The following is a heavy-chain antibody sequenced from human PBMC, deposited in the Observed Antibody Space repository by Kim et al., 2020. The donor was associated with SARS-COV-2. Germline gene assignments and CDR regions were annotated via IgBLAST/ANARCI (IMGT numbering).Heavy chain of an antibody. V-gene: IGHV5-10-1*01. D-gene: IGHD2-15*01. CDR3: ASQGGLGSRLDGMDV. CDR2: IDPSDSYT. Sequence: GESLKISCKGSGYSFTSYWISWVRQMPGKGLEWMGRIDPSDSYTNYSPSFQGHVTISADKSISTAYLQWSSLKASDTAMYYCASQGGLGSRLDGMDVWGQGTTVTVSS. CDR1: GYSFTSYW. J-gene: IGHJ6*02.